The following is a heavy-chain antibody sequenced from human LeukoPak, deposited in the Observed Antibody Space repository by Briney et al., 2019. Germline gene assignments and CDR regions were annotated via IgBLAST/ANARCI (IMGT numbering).Heavy chain of an antibody. CDR1: GGSISSYY. J-gene: IGHJ4*02. V-gene: IGHV4-59*01. Sequence: SETLSLTCTVSGGSISSYYWSCIRRPPGEGLEWLGYIYYSGSTNYTPSPKRRVTISVDKSKNQFSLKLSSVTAADTAVYYCARVDSKRAHADWGQGTLVTVSS. CDR2: IYYSGST. CDR3: ARVDSKRAHAD.